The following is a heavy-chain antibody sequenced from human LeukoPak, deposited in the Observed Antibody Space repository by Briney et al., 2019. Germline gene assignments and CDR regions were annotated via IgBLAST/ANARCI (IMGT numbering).Heavy chain of an antibody. CDR1: GGSISSGGYY. CDR3: ARDRSGEGFGEFYNWFDP. V-gene: IGHV4-31*03. D-gene: IGHD3-10*01. J-gene: IGHJ5*02. CDR2: IYYSGST. Sequence: SQTLSLTCTVSGGSISSGGYYWSWIRQHPGKGQEWIGYIYYSGSTYYNPSLKSRVTISVDTSKNQFSLKLSSVTAADTAVYYCARDRSGEGFGEFYNWFDPWGQGTLVTVSS.